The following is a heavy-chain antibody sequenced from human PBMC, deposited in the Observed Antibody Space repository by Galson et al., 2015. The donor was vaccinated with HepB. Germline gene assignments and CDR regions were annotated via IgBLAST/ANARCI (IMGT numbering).Heavy chain of an antibody. V-gene: IGHV3-30*18. CDR3: AKDLHQVMVISYGMDV. J-gene: IGHJ6*02. CDR1: GFTFSSYG. D-gene: IGHD3-22*01. Sequence: SLRLSCAASGFTFSSYGMHWVRQAPGKGLEWVAVISYDGSNKYYADSVKGRFTISRDNSKNTLNLQMNSLRAEDTAVYYCAKDLHQVMVISYGMDVWGQGTTVTVSS. CDR2: ISYDGSNK.